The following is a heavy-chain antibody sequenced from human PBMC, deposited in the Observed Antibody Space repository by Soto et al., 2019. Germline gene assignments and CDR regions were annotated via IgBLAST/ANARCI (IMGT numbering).Heavy chain of an antibody. J-gene: IGHJ4*02. D-gene: IGHD3-22*01. V-gene: IGHV3-30*18. Sequence: GGSLRLSCAASGFTFSTSGMHWVRQAPGKGLEWVAVISDDRSKKYYADSVKGRFTISRDNSKNTLYLQMNSLRAEDTAVYYCAKEWVYDSSGWSFDYWGQGTLVTVSS. CDR2: ISDDRSKK. CDR3: AKEWVYDSSGWSFDY. CDR1: GFTFSTSG.